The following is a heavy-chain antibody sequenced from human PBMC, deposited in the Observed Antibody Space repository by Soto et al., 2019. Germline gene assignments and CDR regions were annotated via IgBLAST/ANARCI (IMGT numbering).Heavy chain of an antibody. Sequence: GGSLRLSCAASGFTFSTYWMHWVRQAPGKGLLWVSRLNTDETRTDYADSVKGRFIISRDIAKNTLYLQMNSLRAEDTAVYYCARGGSGSYGDYFGMDIWGQGTTVTVYS. J-gene: IGHJ6*02. CDR2: LNTDETRT. CDR1: GFTFSTYW. CDR3: ARGGSGSYGDYFGMDI. V-gene: IGHV3-74*01. D-gene: IGHD1-26*01.